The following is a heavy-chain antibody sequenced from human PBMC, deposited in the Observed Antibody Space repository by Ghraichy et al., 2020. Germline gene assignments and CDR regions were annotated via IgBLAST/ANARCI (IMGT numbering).Heavy chain of an antibody. CDR1: GFDFSRHD. V-gene: IGHV3-13*01. J-gene: IGHJ6*02. Sequence: GGSLRLSCAASGFDFSRHDMLCVRRSTGKGLEWISTETSAGYTYYPASVKGRFTISRDNEKNSLYLQMSSLRPGDTAVYYCARVDSSGRTPGRRYYYGMDFWGQGTTVPVSS. CDR3: ARVDSSGRTPGRRYYYGMDF. CDR2: ETSAGYT. D-gene: IGHD3-22*01.